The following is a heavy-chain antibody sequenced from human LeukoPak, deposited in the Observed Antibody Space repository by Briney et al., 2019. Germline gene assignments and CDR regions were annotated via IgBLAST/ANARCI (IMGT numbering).Heavy chain of an antibody. Sequence: GGSLRLSCAASGFTFSSYAMGWVRQAPGKGLEWVSDISRSSGRIKYADSVKGRFTISRDNSKNTLFLQMNSLRVDDTAVYYCAKPGYDTSGWFDSWGQGTLVTVPS. CDR1: GFTFSSYA. V-gene: IGHV3-23*01. D-gene: IGHD3-22*01. CDR3: AKPGYDTSGWFDS. J-gene: IGHJ5*01. CDR2: ISRSSGRI.